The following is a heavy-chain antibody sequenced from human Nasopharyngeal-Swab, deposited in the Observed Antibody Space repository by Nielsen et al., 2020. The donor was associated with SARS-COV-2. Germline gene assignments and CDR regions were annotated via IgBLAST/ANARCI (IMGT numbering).Heavy chain of an antibody. D-gene: IGHD3-10*01. Sequence: GESLKISCAASGFTFSSYWMHWVRQAPGKGLVWVSRINSDGSSTSYADSVKGRFTISRDNAKNTLYLQMNSLSAEDTAVYYCASPGNFDYWGQGTLVTVSS. CDR3: ASPGNFDY. CDR1: GFTFSSYW. V-gene: IGHV3-74*01. J-gene: IGHJ4*02. CDR2: INSDGSST.